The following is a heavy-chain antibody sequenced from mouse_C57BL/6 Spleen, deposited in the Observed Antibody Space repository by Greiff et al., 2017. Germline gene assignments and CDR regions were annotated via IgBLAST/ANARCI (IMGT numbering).Heavy chain of an antibody. J-gene: IGHJ4*01. CDR3: ARITTVVAMDAMDY. D-gene: IGHD1-1*01. V-gene: IGHV8-12*01. CDR2: ISWDDDK. Sequence: QVTLKESGPGILQSSQTLSLTCSFSGFSLSTSGMGVSWIRQPSGKGLEWLAHISWDDDKRYNPSLKSRLTISKDTSRNQVFLKITSVDTADTATYYCARITTVVAMDAMDYWGQGTSVTVSS. CDR1: GFSLSTSGMG.